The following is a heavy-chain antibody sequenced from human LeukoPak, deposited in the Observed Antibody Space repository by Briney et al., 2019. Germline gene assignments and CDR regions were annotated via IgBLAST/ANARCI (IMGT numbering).Heavy chain of an antibody. D-gene: IGHD3-16*01. J-gene: IGHJ5*02. CDR3: ARAVGWFDP. V-gene: IGHV4-31*11. Sequence: SQTLSLTCAVPGGSISSGGYSWSWIRQPPGKGLEWIGYIYYSGSTYYNPSLKSRVTISVDTSKNQFSLKLSSVTAADTAVYYCARAVGWFDPWGQGTLVTVSS. CDR1: GGSISSGGYS. CDR2: IYYSGST.